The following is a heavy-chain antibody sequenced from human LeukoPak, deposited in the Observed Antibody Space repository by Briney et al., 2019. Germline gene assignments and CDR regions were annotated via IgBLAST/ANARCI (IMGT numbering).Heavy chain of an antibody. CDR2: IKSKTDGGTT. D-gene: IGHD1-26*01. Sequence: PGGSLRLSCAASGFTFSNAWMSWVRQAPGKGLEWVGRIKSKTDGGTTDYAAPVKGRFTISRDDSKTTLYLRMNSLRTEDTAVYYCTTDRSGSYYADYWGQGTLVTVSS. V-gene: IGHV3-15*01. CDR3: TTDRSGSYYADY. J-gene: IGHJ4*02. CDR1: GFTFSNAW.